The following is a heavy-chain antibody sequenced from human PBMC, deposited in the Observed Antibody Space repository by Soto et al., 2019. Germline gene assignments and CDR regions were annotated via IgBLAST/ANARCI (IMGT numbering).Heavy chain of an antibody. D-gene: IGHD2-2*01. CDR1: RYTFTGYY. CDR2: INPNSGGT. Sequence: ASVKVSCKASRYTFTGYYMHWVRHAPGKGLEWMGWINPNSGGTNYAQKFRGRVTMTRDTSISTACMDVRRLRTEDTAVYCCANCIEVAPADRYYFTYWGQGTLVTVSS. V-gene: IGHV1-2*02. CDR3: ANCIEVAPADRYYFTY. J-gene: IGHJ4*02.